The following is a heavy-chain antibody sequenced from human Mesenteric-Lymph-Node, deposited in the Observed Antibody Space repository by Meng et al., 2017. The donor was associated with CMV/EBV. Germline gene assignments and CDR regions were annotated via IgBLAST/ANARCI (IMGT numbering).Heavy chain of an antibody. CDR1: GFTCSSYA. J-gene: IGHJ4*02. CDR2: ISGSGGGT. CDR3: AKGPRGWLGGYFEF. V-gene: IGHV3-23*01. D-gene: IGHD5-12*01. Sequence: TSGFTCSSYAINWVRQAPGKGPEWVSVISGSGGGTYYADSVKGRFTISRDNSKNTLYLQMNGLRAEDTAVYYCAKGPRGWLGGYFEFWGQGALVTVSS.